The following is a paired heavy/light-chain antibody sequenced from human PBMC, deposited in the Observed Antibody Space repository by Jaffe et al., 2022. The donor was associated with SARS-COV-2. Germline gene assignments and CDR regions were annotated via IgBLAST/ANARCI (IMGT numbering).Light chain of an antibody. CDR1: SSNIGNNY. V-gene: IGLV1-51*02. CDR2: ESN. Sequence: QSVLTQPPSVSAAPGQKVTISCSGSSSNIGNNYVSWYQQLPGTAPQLLIYESNKRPSGIPDRFSGSQSGTSATLGITGLQTGDEADYYCGTWDSSLSAVVFGGGTKLTVL. J-gene: IGLJ2*01. CDR3: GTWDSSLSAVV.
Heavy chain of an antibody. D-gene: IGHD4-4*01. V-gene: IGHV1-8*01. CDR2: MNPNSGNT. J-gene: IGHJ6*02. CDR1: GYTFTSYD. CDR3: ARYGGLQASYFYYGMDV. Sequence: QVQLVQSGAEVKKPGASVKVSCKASGYTFTSYDINWVRQATGQGLEWMGWMNPNSGNTGYAQKFQGRVAMTRNTSISTAYMELSSLTSEDTAVYYCARYGGLQASYFYYGMDVWGQGTTVAVS.